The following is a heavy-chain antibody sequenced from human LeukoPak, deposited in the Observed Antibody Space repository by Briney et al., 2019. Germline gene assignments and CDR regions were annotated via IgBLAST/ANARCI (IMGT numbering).Heavy chain of an antibody. J-gene: IGHJ6*02. D-gene: IGHD6-6*01. CDR2: TYYRSKWYN. V-gene: IGHV6-1*01. Sequence: SQTLSPTCAISGDSVSSNSTVWNWIRQSPSRGLEWLGRTYYRSKWYNDYAGSVKSRMTINPDTSKNQFSLQLNSVTPEDTAVYYCARRGPAGSSSSGMDVWGQGTTVTVSS. CDR1: GDSVSSNSTV. CDR3: ARRGPAGSSSSGMDV.